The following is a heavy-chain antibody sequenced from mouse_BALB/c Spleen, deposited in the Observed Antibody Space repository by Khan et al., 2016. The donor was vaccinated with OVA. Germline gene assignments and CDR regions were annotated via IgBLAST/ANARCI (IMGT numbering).Heavy chain of an antibody. J-gene: IGHJ2*01. V-gene: IGHV3-2*02. CDR2: ISYSGNT. CDR1: GYSITTDYA. Sequence: EVQLQESGTGLVKHSQSLSLTCTVTGYSITTDYAWNWIRQFPGSKLEWMGHISYSGNTKYNPSLKSRISITRDTSKNQFFLQLKSVTTEDTARYYCARIYGGDFDYWGQGTTLTVSS. CDR3: ARIYGGDFDY. D-gene: IGHD1-1*01.